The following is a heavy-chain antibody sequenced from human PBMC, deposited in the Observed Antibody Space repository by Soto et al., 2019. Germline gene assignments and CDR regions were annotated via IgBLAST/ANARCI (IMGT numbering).Heavy chain of an antibody. CDR2: INPSGGST. CDR1: GYTLTSYY. V-gene: IGHV1-46*01. Sequence: GASVKVSCKASGYTLTSYYMHWVRQAPGQGLEWMGIINPSGGSTSYAQKFQGRVTMTRDTSTSTVYMELSSLRSEDTAVYYCANAPIVSTSYDYWGRETRGTASS. CDR3: ANAPIVSTSYDY. J-gene: IGHJ4*02. D-gene: IGHD5-12*01.